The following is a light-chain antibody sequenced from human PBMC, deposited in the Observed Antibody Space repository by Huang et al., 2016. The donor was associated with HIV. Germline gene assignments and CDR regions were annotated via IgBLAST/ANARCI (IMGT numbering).Light chain of an antibody. CDR3: QQYYSTPWT. V-gene: IGKV1-NL1*01. CDR2: AAS. CDR1: QGISNS. Sequence: DIQMTQSPSSLSAYVGDRVTITCRASQGISNSLAWYQQKPGKAPKLLLYAASRLESGVPSKFSGSGSGTDYTLTISSLQPQDFATYYCQQYYSTPWTFGQGTRVEIK. J-gene: IGKJ1*01.